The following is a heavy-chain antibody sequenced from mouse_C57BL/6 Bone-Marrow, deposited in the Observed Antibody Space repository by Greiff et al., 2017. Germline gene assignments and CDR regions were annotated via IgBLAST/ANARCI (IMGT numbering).Heavy chain of an antibody. V-gene: IGHV5-12*01. J-gene: IGHJ4*01. CDR1: GFTFSDYY. Sequence: EVMLVESGGGLVQPGGSLKLSCAASGFTFSDYYMYWVRQTPEKRLEWVAYISNGGGSTYYPDTVKGRFTISRDNAKNTLYLQMSRLKSEDTAMYYCARIYDGYPYYAMDYWGQGTSVTVSS. D-gene: IGHD2-3*01. CDR2: ISNGGGST. CDR3: ARIYDGYPYYAMDY.